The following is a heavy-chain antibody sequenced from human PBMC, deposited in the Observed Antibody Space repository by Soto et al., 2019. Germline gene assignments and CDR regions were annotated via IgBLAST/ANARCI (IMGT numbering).Heavy chain of an antibody. Sequence: SETLSLTCAVSGYSISSGYYWGWLRQPPGKGLEWIGSIYHGGSTYYNPSLNSRVTLSIDMTNNHVSLILNSVTAADTAVYYCARTLDIVVVPAVGWFDPWGQGTLVTVSS. CDR1: GYSISSGYY. CDR2: IYHGGST. CDR3: ARTLDIVVVPAVGWFDP. J-gene: IGHJ5*02. V-gene: IGHV4-38-2*01. D-gene: IGHD2-2*01.